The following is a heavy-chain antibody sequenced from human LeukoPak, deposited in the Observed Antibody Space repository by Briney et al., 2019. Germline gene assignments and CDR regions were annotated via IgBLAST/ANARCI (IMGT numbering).Heavy chain of an antibody. D-gene: IGHD6-19*01. CDR1: GGSISSGRYY. CDR3: ATIAVAGHFDY. CDR2: IFTSGST. J-gene: IGHJ4*02. Sequence: SETLSLTCNASGGSISSGRYYWSWIRLPAGKGLEWIGRIFTSGSTNYNPSLKSRVTISLDTSKNQFSLKLSSVTAADTAVYYCATIAVAGHFDYWGQGTLVTVSS. V-gene: IGHV4-61*02.